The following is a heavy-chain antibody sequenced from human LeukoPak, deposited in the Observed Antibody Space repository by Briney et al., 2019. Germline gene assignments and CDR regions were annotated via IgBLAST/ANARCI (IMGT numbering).Heavy chain of an antibody. D-gene: IGHD6-19*01. CDR1: GYSISSGYY. V-gene: IGHV4-38-2*02. CDR2: IYHSGST. J-gene: IGHJ4*02. Sequence: KPSETLSLTCTVSGYSISSGYYWGWIRQPPGKGLEWIGSIYHSGSTYYNPSLKSRVTISVDTSKNQFSLKLSSVTAADTAVYYCARCRRLGAGFDYWGQGTLVTVSS. CDR3: ARCRRLGAGFDY.